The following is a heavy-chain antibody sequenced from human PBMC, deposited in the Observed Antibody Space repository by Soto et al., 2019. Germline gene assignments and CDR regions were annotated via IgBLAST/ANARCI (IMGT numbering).Heavy chain of an antibody. CDR1: GFTFRNYA. Sequence: VQLLESGGGLVQPGGSLRLSCAASGFTFRNYAMTWARQAPGKGLEWVSSLLRSGSSAYYADSVRGRFSISSDTSANSLFLQMDNLGGEDTAIYYCAKDAISGDGIWLMDSWGQGTVVTVSS. J-gene: IGHJ5*02. D-gene: IGHD4-17*01. V-gene: IGHV3-23*01. CDR2: LLRSGSSA. CDR3: AKDAISGDGIWLMDS.